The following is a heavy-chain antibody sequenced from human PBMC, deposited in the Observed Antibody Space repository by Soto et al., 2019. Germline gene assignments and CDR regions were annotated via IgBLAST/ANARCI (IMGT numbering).Heavy chain of an antibody. V-gene: IGHV3-21*01. D-gene: IGHD2-2*01. CDR3: ARDHCSSTSCYSP. J-gene: IGHJ4*02. Sequence: EVQLVESGGGLVKPGGSLRLSCAASGFSFSSYSMNWVRQAPGKGLEWVSSISSSSSYIYYADSVKGRFTISRDNAKNSPYLQMNSLRAEDTAVYYCARDHCSSTSCYSPWGQGTLVTVSS. CDR1: GFSFSSYS. CDR2: ISSSSSYI.